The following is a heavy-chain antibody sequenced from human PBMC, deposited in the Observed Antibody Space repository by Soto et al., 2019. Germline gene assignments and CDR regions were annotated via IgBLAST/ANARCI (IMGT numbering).Heavy chain of an antibody. CDR3: ARLDRYCSGGSCYSGDKYYFDY. V-gene: IGHV4-34*01. Sequence: QVQLQQWGAGLLKPSETLSLTCAVYGGSFSGYYWSWIRQPPGKGLEWIGEINHSGSTNYNPSLRSRVTISVDTSKTQFSLKLSSVTAADTAVYYCARLDRYCSGGSCYSGDKYYFDYWGQGTLVTVSS. J-gene: IGHJ4*02. CDR1: GGSFSGYY. D-gene: IGHD2-15*01. CDR2: INHSGST.